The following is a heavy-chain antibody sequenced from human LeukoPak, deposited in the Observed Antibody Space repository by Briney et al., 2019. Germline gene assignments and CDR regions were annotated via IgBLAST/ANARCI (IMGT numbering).Heavy chain of an antibody. CDR2: IYSGGST. Sequence: GGSLRLSCAASGFTFSSYAMHWVRQPPGKGLEWVSCIYSGGSTYYADSLKGRFTISRDNSKNTLYLQMNSLRAEDTALYHCVRAGLVYYFDYWGQGTLVTLSS. D-gene: IGHD3/OR15-3a*01. CDR3: VRAGLVYYFDY. J-gene: IGHJ4*02. CDR1: GFTFSSYA. V-gene: IGHV3-53*01.